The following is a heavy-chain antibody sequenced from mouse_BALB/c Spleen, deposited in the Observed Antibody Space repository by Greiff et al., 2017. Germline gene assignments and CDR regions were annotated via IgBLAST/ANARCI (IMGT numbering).Heavy chain of an antibody. CDR2: IYWDDDK. D-gene: IGHD1-1*01. Sequence: QVTLKESGPGILQPSQTLSLTCSFSGFSLSTSGMGVSWLRQPSGKGLEWLAHIYWDDDKRYNPSLKSRLTISKDTSSNQVFLKITSVDTADTATYYCARRVHYGSSYYAMDYWGQGTSVTVSS. V-gene: IGHV8-12*01. J-gene: IGHJ4*01. CDR3: ARRVHYGSSYYAMDY. CDR1: GFSLSTSGMG.